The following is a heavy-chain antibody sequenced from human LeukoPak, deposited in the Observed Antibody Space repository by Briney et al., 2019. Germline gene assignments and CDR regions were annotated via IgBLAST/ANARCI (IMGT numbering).Heavy chain of an antibody. D-gene: IGHD3-16*01. J-gene: IGHJ4*02. V-gene: IGHV3-7*01. CDR3: ARDSFGPLDY. CDR2: IKEDGSEK. CDR1: GFTFRSYV. Sequence: GGSLRLSCAASGFTFRSYVMSWVRQAPGKGLEWVANIKEDGSEKYYVDSVKGRFTISRDNADNSLYLQMNSLRAEDTGVYYCARDSFGPLDYWGQGTMVTVSS.